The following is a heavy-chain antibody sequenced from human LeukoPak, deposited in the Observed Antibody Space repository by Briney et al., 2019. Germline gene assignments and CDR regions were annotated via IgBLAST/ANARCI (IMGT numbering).Heavy chain of an antibody. CDR1: GFTDKTYA. J-gene: IGHJ5*02. V-gene: IGHV3-23*01. CDR3: AKGSTTGTTGGSFDP. CDR2: ISGCGGIT. Sequence: GGSVTHSRLASGFTDKTYAMIWLRQAPGKGLEGVSGISGCGGITYCPDSVKGRFTISKDNSNTTLSLQMNSLRAEDTVVYYCAKGSTTGTTGGSFDPWGQGALVTVSS. D-gene: IGHD1-1*01.